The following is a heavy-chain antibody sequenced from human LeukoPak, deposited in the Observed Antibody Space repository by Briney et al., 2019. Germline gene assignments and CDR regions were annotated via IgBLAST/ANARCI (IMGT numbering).Heavy chain of an antibody. J-gene: IGHJ5*02. CDR3: ARAKYSSGWYKLNWFDP. CDR1: GGSFSGYY. CDR2: INHSGST. D-gene: IGHD6-19*01. Sequence: PSEALSLTCAVYGGSFSGYYWSWIRQPPGKGLEWIGEINHSGSTNYNPSLKSRVTISVDTSKNQFSPKLSSVTAADTAVYYCARAKYSSGWYKLNWFDPWGQGTLVTVSS. V-gene: IGHV4-34*01.